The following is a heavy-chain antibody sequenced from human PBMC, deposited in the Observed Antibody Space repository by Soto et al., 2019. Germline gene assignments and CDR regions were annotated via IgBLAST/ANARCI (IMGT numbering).Heavy chain of an antibody. CDR3: ARHCPHSLIAVAGSFDY. J-gene: IGHJ4*02. V-gene: IGHV4-39*01. CDR1: GGSISSSSYY. D-gene: IGHD6-19*01. Sequence: SETLSLTCTVSGGSISSSSYYWGWIRQPPGKGLEWIGSIYYSGSTYYNPSLKSRVTISVDTSKNQFSLKLSSVTAADTAVYYCARHCPHSLIAVAGSFDYWGQGTLVTVSS. CDR2: IYYSGST.